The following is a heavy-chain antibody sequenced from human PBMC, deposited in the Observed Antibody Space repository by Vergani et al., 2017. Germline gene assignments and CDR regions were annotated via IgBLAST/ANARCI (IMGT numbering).Heavy chain of an antibody. J-gene: IGHJ4*02. Sequence: QVQLVQSGAEVKKPGSSVKVSCKASGGTFSSYTISWVRQAPGQGLEWMGRIIPILGIANYAQKFQGRVTITADKSTSTAYMELSSLRSEDTAVYYCAKFVRWLQFFDYWGQGTLVTVSS. CDR3: AKFVRWLQFFDY. D-gene: IGHD5-24*01. CDR2: IIPILGIA. V-gene: IGHV1-69*02. CDR1: GGTFSSYT.